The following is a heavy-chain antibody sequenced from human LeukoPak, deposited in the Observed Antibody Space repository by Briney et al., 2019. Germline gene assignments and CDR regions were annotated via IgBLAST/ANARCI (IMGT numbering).Heavy chain of an antibody. CDR3: ARVDSSGYYGYYFDY. D-gene: IGHD3-22*01. CDR1: GYTFTGYY. V-gene: IGHV1-2*02. Sequence: ASVKVSCKASGYTFTGYYMHWVRQAPGQGLEWMGWINPNSGGTNYAQKFQGRVTMTRDTSISTAYMELSRLRSDDTAVYYCARVDSSGYYGYYFDYWGQGTLVTVSS. J-gene: IGHJ4*02. CDR2: INPNSGGT.